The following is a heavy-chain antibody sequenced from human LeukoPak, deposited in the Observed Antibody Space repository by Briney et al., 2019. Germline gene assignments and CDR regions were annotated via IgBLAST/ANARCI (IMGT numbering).Heavy chain of an antibody. V-gene: IGHV3-23*01. CDR2: ISGSGGST. Sequence: GGSLRLSCAASGFTFSSYAMSWVRQAPGKGLEWVSAISGSGGSTYYADSVKGRFTISRDNSKNTLYLQMNSLRAEDTAVYYCAKGLPDYDILTGYYIRDYWGQGTLVTVSS. D-gene: IGHD3-9*01. CDR3: AKGLPDYDILTGYYIRDY. CDR1: GFTFSSYA. J-gene: IGHJ4*02.